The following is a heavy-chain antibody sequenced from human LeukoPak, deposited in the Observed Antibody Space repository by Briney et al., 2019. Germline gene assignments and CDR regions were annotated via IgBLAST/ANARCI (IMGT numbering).Heavy chain of an antibody. V-gene: IGHV4-59*08. D-gene: IGHD3-10*01. CDR1: GGSISSYY. CDR3: ARPSERGVINP. Sequence: SETLSLTCTVSGGSISSYYWSWIRQPPGKGLEWIGYIYYSGSTNYNPSLESRVTISVDTSKNQFSLKLSSVTAADTAVYYCARPSERGVINPWGQGTLVTVSS. CDR2: IYYSGST. J-gene: IGHJ5*02.